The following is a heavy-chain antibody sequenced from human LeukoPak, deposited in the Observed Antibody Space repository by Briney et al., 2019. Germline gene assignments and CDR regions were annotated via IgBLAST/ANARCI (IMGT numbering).Heavy chain of an antibody. CDR3: ARRGYSGYGDFDY. J-gene: IGHJ4*02. D-gene: IGHD5-12*01. Sequence: SETLSLTCTVSGGSISSCYWSWIRQPPGKGLEWIGYIYYSGSTNYNPSLKSRVTISVDTSKNQFSLKLSSVTAADTAVYYCARRGYSGYGDFDYWGQGTLVTVSS. V-gene: IGHV4-59*01. CDR1: GGSISSCY. CDR2: IYYSGST.